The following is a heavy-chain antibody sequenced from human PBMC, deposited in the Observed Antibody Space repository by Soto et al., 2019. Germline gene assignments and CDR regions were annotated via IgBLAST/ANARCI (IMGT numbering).Heavy chain of an antibody. V-gene: IGHV1-69*01. D-gene: IGHD3-22*01. CDR1: RDTFTSYS. J-gene: IGHJ5*02. Sequence: QVPLVQSGAEVKKPGSSLNISCKASRDTFTSYSINWVRQAPGQGLEWMGGIIPIFGTANYAQKFKDRVTITADESTNTAYMALTSLRPDDTAVYYCTQGDYDTTGWFYPWGQGTLVTVSS. CDR3: TQGDYDTTGWFYP. CDR2: IIPIFGTA.